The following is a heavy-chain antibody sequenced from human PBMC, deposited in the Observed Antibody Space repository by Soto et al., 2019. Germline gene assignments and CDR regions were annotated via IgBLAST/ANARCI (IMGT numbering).Heavy chain of an antibody. CDR1: GYTSTSQC. D-gene: IGHD3-16*01. J-gene: IGHJ5*02. V-gene: IGHV1-18*01. Sequence: ASVKVASEASGYTSTSQCMRWVPQAPGQGLEWMGWISAYNGNTNYAQKLQGRVTMTTDTSTSTAYMELRSLRSDDTAVYYCARLRVPGKWFDPWGQGTLVTVSS. CDR2: ISAYNGNT. CDR3: ARLRVPGKWFDP.